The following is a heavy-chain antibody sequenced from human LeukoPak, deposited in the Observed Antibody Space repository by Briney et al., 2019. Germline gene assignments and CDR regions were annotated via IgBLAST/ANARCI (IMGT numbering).Heavy chain of an antibody. V-gene: IGHV4-39*02. CDR3: ARSSGTGTFSY. Sequence: SETLSLTCTVSGDSISRSTYYWAWIRQPPGKGLEWIGSVYYGRSPYLNPSLESRATISVDTSKNHFSLKMSSVTAADTAVYYCARSSGTGTFSYWGQGTLVTVSS. CDR2: VYYGRSP. D-gene: IGHD6-25*01. CDR1: GDSISRSTYY. J-gene: IGHJ4*02.